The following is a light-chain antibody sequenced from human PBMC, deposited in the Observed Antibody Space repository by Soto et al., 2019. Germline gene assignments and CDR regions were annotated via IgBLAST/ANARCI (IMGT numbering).Light chain of an antibody. J-gene: IGKJ1*01. CDR2: EAS. CDR1: QTISSW. V-gene: IGKV1-5*01. Sequence: DIQMTQLSSTLSGSVGDRVTITCRASQTISSWLAWYQQKPGKAPKLLIYEASTLQSGVPSRFSGNFSATNFSLTIGSLQSEDFATYYCLQDFQYPRTFGQGTKVDI. CDR3: LQDFQYPRT.